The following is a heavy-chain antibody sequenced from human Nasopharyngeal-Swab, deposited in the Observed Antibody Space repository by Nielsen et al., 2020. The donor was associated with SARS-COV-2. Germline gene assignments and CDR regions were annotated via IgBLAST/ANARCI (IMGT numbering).Heavy chain of an antibody. Sequence: VRQMPGKGLEWMGVIYPGNSDTRYSPSFQGQVPISADKSTSTAYPQWSSLKASDTAMYFCARRPHFDILTGYYFDFWGQGTVVTVSS. D-gene: IGHD3-9*01. CDR2: IYPGNSDT. CDR3: ARRPHFDILTGYYFDF. V-gene: IGHV5-51*01. J-gene: IGHJ4*02.